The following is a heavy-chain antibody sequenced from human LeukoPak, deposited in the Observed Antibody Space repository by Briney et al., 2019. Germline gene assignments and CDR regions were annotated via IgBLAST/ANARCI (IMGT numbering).Heavy chain of an antibody. CDR2: NYGSGST. Sequence: SGTLSLTCAVSGGSISSSNWRSWVRPPPGKGLEWIGENYGSGSTNYNPSLNILVTISVDKSKNQFSLKLSSVTAADTAVYYCARDAPTASVGIYYYYYGIDVWGQGTTVTASS. CDR1: GGSISSSNW. D-gene: IGHD2-2*01. V-gene: IGHV4-4*02. J-gene: IGHJ6*02. CDR3: ARDAPTASVGIYYYYYGIDV.